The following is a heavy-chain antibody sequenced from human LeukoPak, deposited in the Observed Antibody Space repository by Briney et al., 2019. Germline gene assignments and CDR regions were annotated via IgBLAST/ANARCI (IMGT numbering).Heavy chain of an antibody. D-gene: IGHD3-3*01. Sequence: SETLSLTCGVSGGSISRSSYYWTWIRQSPGRGLEWIGNTYYSGSTLYNPSLKSRVTISVDTSKNQFSLRLTSVTAADTAVYYCARPRGDLWSGYDYWGQGVLVTVSP. CDR2: TYYSGST. CDR1: GGSISRSSYY. J-gene: IGHJ4*02. CDR3: ARPRGDLWSGYDY. V-gene: IGHV4-39*01.